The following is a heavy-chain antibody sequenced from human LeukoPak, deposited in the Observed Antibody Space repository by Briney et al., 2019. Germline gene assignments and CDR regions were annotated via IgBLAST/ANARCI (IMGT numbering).Heavy chain of an antibody. Sequence: PGGSLRLSCAVSGFTFSSYWMSWVRQAPGKGLEWVANIKQDGSEKYYVDSVKGRFTISRDNAKNSLYLQMNSLRAEDTAVYYCARERSDYVWGSYRTKTQYYFDYWGQGTLVTVSS. D-gene: IGHD3-16*02. V-gene: IGHV3-7*01. CDR2: IKQDGSEK. J-gene: IGHJ4*02. CDR3: ARERSDYVWGSYRTKTQYYFDY. CDR1: GFTFSSYW.